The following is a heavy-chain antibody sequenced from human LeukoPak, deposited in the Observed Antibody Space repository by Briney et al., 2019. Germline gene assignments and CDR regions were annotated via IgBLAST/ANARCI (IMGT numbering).Heavy chain of an antibody. CDR2: IRYDGSNK. J-gene: IGHJ4*02. CDR3: ANADNRGRWELRGELIDY. CDR1: GFTFSSYG. V-gene: IGHV3-30*02. Sequence: GGSLRLSCAASGFTFSSYGMHWVRQAPGKGLEWVAFIRYDGSNKYYADSVKGRFTISRDNSKNTLYLQMNSLRAEDTAVYYCANADNRGRWELRGELIDYWGQGTLVTVSS. D-gene: IGHD1-26*01.